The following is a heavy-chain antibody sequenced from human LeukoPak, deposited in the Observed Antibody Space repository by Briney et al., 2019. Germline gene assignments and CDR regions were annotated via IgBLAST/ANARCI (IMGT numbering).Heavy chain of an antibody. D-gene: IGHD6-13*01. CDR2: IYYSGST. CDR3: ARTTEAHSWRTRYYDYYMDV. V-gene: IGHV4-59*01. CDR1: GGSISSYY. J-gene: IGHJ6*03. Sequence: SETLSLTCTVSGGSISSYYWSWIRQPPGKGLEWIGYIYYSGSTNYNPSLKSRLTISVDTSKNQFSLKLSSVTAADTAVYYCARTTEAHSWRTRYYDYYMDVWGKGTTVAVSS.